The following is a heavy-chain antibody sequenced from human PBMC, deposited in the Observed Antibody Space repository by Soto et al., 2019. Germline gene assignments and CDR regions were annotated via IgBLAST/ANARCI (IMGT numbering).Heavy chain of an antibody. CDR1: GYSFTSYW. Sequence: PGESLKISCKGSGYSFTSYWIGWVRQMPGKGLEWMGIIYPGDSDTRYSPSFQGQVTISADKSISTAYLQWSSLKASDTAMYYWARQPLIRLSKVVVAARNFDYWGQGTLVTVSS. D-gene: IGHD2-15*01. CDR3: ARQPLIRLSKVVVAARNFDY. V-gene: IGHV5-51*01. CDR2: IYPGDSDT. J-gene: IGHJ4*02.